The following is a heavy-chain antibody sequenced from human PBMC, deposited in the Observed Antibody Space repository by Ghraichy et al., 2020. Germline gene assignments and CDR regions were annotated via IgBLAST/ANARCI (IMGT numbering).Heavy chain of an antibody. CDR1: GYNFISYY. CDR2: INVSGGGT. CDR3: AHNGGYCRGGSCLGMDV. V-gene: IGHV1-46*01. J-gene: IGHJ6*02. Sequence: ASVKVSCKASGYNFISYYMHWVRDAPGQGLEWMGLINVSGGGTTYAQKFQGRVTMTSDTSTSTVYMQLSSLRSEDTAVYYCAHNGGYCRGGSCLGMDVWGQGTTVIVSS. D-gene: IGHD2-15*01.